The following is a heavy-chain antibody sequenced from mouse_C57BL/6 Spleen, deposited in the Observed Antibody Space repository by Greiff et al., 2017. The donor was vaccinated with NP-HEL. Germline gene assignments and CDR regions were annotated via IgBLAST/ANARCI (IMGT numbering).Heavy chain of an antibody. Sequence: QVQLQQPGAELVRPGSSVKLSCKASGYTFSSYWMDWVKQRPGQGLEWIGNIYPSDSETHYNQKFKDKATLTVDKSSSTAYMQLSSLTSEDSAVYYCARGDYDYDVGFAYWGQGTLVTVSA. J-gene: IGHJ3*01. V-gene: IGHV1-61*01. CDR2: IYPSDSET. D-gene: IGHD2-4*01. CDR3: ARGDYDYDVGFAY. CDR1: GYTFSSYW.